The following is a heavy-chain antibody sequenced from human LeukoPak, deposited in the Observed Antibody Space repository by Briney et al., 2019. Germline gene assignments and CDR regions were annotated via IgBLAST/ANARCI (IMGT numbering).Heavy chain of an antibody. CDR3: ARGIYGDYVLFDY. J-gene: IGHJ4*02. CDR1: GGSISSGGYS. Sequence: KTSETLSLTCAVSGGSISSGGYSWSWIRQPPGKGLEWIGYIYHSGSTYNNPSLKSRVTISVDRSKNQFSLKLNSVTAADTAVYYCARGIYGDYVLFDYWGQGTLVTVSS. CDR2: IYHSGST. V-gene: IGHV4-30-2*01. D-gene: IGHD4-17*01.